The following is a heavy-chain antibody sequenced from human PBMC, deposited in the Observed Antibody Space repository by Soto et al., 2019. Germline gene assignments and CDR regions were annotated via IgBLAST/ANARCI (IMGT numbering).Heavy chain of an antibody. CDR1: GGSISGYY. Sequence: SETLSLTCTVSGGSISGYYWSWIRQPPGKGLEWIGYIYHSGNTYYNPSLKSRVTISVDRSKNQFSLKLSSVTAADTAVYYCARVPTPWGQGTLVTVSS. J-gene: IGHJ5*02. CDR3: ARVPTP. V-gene: IGHV4-30-2*01. CDR2: IYHSGNT.